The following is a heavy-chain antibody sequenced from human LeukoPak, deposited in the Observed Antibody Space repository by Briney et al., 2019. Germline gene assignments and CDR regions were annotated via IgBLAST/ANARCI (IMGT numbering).Heavy chain of an antibody. J-gene: IGHJ3*02. D-gene: IGHD3-22*01. CDR1: GFTFSSYW. Sequence: GGSLRLSCAASGFTFSSYWMHWVRQAPGKGLVWVSRISSDGSSTSYADSVKGRFTISRDNAKNTLYLQMNSLRAEDTAVYYCARDDYYDSSGYWRIDAFDIWGQGTMVTVSS. V-gene: IGHV3-74*01. CDR2: ISSDGSST. CDR3: ARDDYYDSSGYWRIDAFDI.